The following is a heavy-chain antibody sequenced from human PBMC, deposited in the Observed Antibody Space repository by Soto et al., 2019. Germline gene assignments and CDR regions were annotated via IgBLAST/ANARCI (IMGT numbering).Heavy chain of an antibody. CDR1: GGTFSSYT. Sequence: QVQLVQSGAEVKKPGSSVKVSCKASGGTFSSYTISWVRQAPGQGLEWMGRIIPILGIANYAQKFQGRVTITADKSTSTAYMELSSLRSEETAVYYCASKGGNVAPGQFDPWGQGTLVTVSS. V-gene: IGHV1-69*02. CDR3: ASKGGNVAPGQFDP. J-gene: IGHJ5*02. D-gene: IGHD2-15*01. CDR2: IIPILGIA.